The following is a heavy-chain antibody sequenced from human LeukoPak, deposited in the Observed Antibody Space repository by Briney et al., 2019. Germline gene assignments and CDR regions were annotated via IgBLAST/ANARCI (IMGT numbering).Heavy chain of an antibody. V-gene: IGHV1-69*01. J-gene: IGHJ4*02. Sequence: GASVKVSCKASGYTFTSYYVHWVRQAPGQGLEWMGGIIPIFGTANYAQKFQGRVTITADESTSTAYMELSSLRSEDTAVYYCARAETMIGGYFDYWGQGTLVAVSS. CDR2: IIPIFGTA. D-gene: IGHD3-22*01. CDR1: GYTFTSYY. CDR3: ARAETMIGGYFDY.